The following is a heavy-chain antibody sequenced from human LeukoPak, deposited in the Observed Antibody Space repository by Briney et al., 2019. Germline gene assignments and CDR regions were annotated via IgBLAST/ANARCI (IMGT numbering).Heavy chain of an antibody. CDR3: TLEGRIGDPSFSFDY. Sequence: WGTLRRTCAGYGFTFSGFARQWLGQAPGKGSEGVGRIRSKGNSYATAYAASVKGRFTISRDDSKNTAYLQMNSLKTEDTAVYYCTLEGRIGDPSFSFDYWGQGTLVTVSS. CDR2: IRSKGNSYAT. CDR1: GFTFSGFA. J-gene: IGHJ4*02. V-gene: IGHV3-73*01. D-gene: IGHD2-21*02.